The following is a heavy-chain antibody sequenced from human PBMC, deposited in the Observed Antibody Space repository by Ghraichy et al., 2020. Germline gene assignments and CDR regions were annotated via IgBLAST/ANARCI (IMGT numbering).Heavy chain of an antibody. CDR3: ARKGVANLYFDY. D-gene: IGHD2-21*01. Sequence: SVKVSCKASGGTFSSYAISWVRQAPGQGLEWMGGIIPIFGTANYAQKFQGRVTITADESTSTAYMELSSLRSEDTAVYYCARKGVANLYFDYWGQGTLVTVSS. CDR1: GGTFSSYA. J-gene: IGHJ4*02. V-gene: IGHV1-69*13. CDR2: IIPIFGTA.